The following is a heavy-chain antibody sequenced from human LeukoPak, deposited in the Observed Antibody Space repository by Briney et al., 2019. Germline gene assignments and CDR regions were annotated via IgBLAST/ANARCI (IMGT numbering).Heavy chain of an antibody. CDR3: AKTPTVNYYYGMDV. V-gene: IGHV3-30*18. CDR1: GFTFSSYG. J-gene: IGHJ6*02. CDR2: ISYDGSNK. Sequence: PGGSLRLSCAASGFTFSSYGMHWVRQAPGKGLEWVAVISYDGSNKYYADSVKGRFTISRGNSKNTLYLQMNSLRAEDTAVYYCAKTPTVNYYYGMDVWGQGTTVTVSS. D-gene: IGHD4-11*01.